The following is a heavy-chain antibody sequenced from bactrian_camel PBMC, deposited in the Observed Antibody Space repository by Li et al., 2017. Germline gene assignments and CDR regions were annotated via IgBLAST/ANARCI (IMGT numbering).Heavy chain of an antibody. J-gene: IGHJ6*01. Sequence: HVQLVESGGGSTQAGGSLRLSCAVSGYTDCRYDMSWYRQRPGKEREFVSKVDRDGDTNYAASVKGRFAISKDNIKNTLYLQMDSLKPEDTAMYYCAARPSIYCRSQMRLVNFGYWGQGTQVTVS. CDR3: AARPSIYCRSQMRLVNFGY. V-gene: IGHV3S55*01. D-gene: IGHD1*01. CDR1: GYTDCRYD. CDR2: VDRDGDT.